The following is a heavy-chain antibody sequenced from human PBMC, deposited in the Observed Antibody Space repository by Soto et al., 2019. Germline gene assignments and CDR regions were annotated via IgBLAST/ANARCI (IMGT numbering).Heavy chain of an antibody. J-gene: IGHJ4*02. Sequence: GGSLRLSCAASGFTVSSIYMSWVRQAPGKGLEWVSVIYSGGNTYYADSVKGRFTISRDNSKNTLYLQMNSLTAEDTAVYFCARGFSGSYFLDYWGQGTLVTVSS. D-gene: IGHD1-26*01. CDR3: ARGFSGSYFLDY. V-gene: IGHV3-53*01. CDR2: IYSGGNT. CDR1: GFTVSSIY.